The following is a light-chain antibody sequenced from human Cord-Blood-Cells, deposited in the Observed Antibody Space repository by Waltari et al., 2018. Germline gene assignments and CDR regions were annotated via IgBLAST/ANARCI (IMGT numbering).Light chain of an antibody. CDR1: QTVTSY. V-gene: IGKV3-11*01. CDR2: DAS. Sequence: ELVFTQSPDPLSLSPGESATLSCRASQTVTSYLAWYHPNPGQAPRLLIYDASNRATGIPARLSGSGSGTDFTPTISSLEPEDFAVYYCQQRCNWPLTFGVGTKVEIK. J-gene: IGKJ4*01. CDR3: QQRCNWPLT.